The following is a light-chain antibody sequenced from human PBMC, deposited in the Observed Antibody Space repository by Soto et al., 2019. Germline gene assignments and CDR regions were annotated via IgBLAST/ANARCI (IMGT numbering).Light chain of an antibody. J-gene: IGKJ1*01. Sequence: EIVLTQSPVTLSLYPGEVATLSCRASQSVSNNYLAWYQQKPGQAPRLLIYGASNRATGIPDRFSGSGSGTDFTPNISRLEPEDFAVYYCQQYGSSGTFAQGTKV. CDR1: QSVSNNY. V-gene: IGKV3-20*01. CDR3: QQYGSSGT. CDR2: GAS.